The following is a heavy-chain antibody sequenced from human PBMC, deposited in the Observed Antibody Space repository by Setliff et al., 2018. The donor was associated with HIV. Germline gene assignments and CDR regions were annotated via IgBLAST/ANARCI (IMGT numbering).Heavy chain of an antibody. CDR3: ARDGGPGSAWGDYSYYYTMDV. Sequence: ASVKVSCKASGYAFTSQFMHWVRQAPGQGLEWMGIISPSGDRTTYAQRFRGRVTMTSDTSTGTVYMELSSLRSEDTALYYCARDGGPGSAWGDYSYYYTMDVWGKGTTVTVSS. V-gene: IGHV1-46*01. D-gene: IGHD6-19*01. CDR1: GYAFTSQF. CDR2: ISPSGDRT. J-gene: IGHJ6*03.